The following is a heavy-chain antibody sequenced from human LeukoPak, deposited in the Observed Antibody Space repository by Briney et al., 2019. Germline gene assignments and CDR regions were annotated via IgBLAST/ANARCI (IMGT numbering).Heavy chain of an antibody. J-gene: IGHJ4*02. V-gene: IGHV3-15*01. Sequence: GVSVRLSCAASGFTFNNAWMSWVRQAPGKGLEWVGRIKSKTDCGTTDNAEPVKGRFSISRDDSKSTLYLQMNSLKTEDTAVYYCATVYYSVGYNYWGQGTLVTVSS. CDR1: GFTFNNAW. CDR2: IKSKTDCGTT. CDR3: ATVYYSVGYNY. D-gene: IGHD5-18*01.